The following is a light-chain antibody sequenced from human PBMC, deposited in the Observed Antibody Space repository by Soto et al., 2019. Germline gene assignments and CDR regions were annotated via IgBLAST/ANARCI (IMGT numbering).Light chain of an antibody. CDR3: QQRSNWPS. V-gene: IGKV3-11*01. CDR2: DAS. J-gene: IGKJ3*01. Sequence: EIVLTQSPATLSLSPGERATLSCRASQSVSSYLAWYQQKPGQAPRLLIYDASNRATGIPARFRGSGSGTDFTLTISSLEPEDFAVYYCQQRSNWPSFGPGTKVHIK. CDR1: QSVSSY.